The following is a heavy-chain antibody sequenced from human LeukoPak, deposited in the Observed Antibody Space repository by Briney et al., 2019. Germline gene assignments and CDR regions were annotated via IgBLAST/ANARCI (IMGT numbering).Heavy chain of an antibody. CDR2: ISWNSGSI. CDR3: ARIGYSSSSLDF. D-gene: IGHD6-6*01. CDR1: GFTFDDYA. Sequence: AGRSLRLSCAASGFTFDDYAMHWVRQAPGKGLEWVSGISWNSGSIGYADSVKGRFTISRDNAKNSLYLQMISLRAEDTAVYKCARIGYSSSSLDFWGRGTLVTVSS. J-gene: IGHJ4*02. V-gene: IGHV3-9*01.